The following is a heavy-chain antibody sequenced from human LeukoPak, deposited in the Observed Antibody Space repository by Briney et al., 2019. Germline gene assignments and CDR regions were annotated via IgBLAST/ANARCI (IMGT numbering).Heavy chain of an antibody. V-gene: IGHV6-1*01. J-gene: IGHJ5*01. CDR3: ARHRQAGTSHAIDS. D-gene: IGHD1-7*01. Sequence: SATLLLTCAISGDSVSSNNAAWNWSRQSPSRGLEWLGRTYYKSKWYNDYAVSVKSRITINPDTSKNQLSLQLNSVTPEDTAVYYCARHRQAGTSHAIDSWGDGILGPVSS. CDR1: GDSVSSNNAA. CDR2: TYYKSKWYN.